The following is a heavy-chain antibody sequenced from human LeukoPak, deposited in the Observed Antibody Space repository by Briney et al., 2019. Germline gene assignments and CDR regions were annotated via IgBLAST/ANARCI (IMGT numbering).Heavy chain of an antibody. Sequence: ASVKVSCKASGYTFTSYGISWVRQAPGQGLEWMGWISAYNGNTKYAQKLQGRVTMTTDTSTSTAYMELRSLRSDDTAVYYCARGIVVVPAATRRDYYMDVWGKGTTVTVSS. J-gene: IGHJ6*03. CDR3: ARGIVVVPAATRRDYYMDV. D-gene: IGHD2-2*01. CDR1: GYTFTSYG. V-gene: IGHV1-18*01. CDR2: ISAYNGNT.